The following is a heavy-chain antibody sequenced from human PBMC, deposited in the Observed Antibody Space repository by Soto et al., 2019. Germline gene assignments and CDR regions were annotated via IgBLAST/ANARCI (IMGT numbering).Heavy chain of an antibody. CDR2: ISYDGSNK. V-gene: IGHV3-30*03. CDR3: ATLNGEGASGYAFDI. D-gene: IGHD1-26*01. CDR1: GFTFSSYG. Sequence: GGSLRLSCAASGFTFSSYGMHWVRQAPGKGLEWVAVISYDGSNKYYADSVKGRFTISRDNSKNTLYLQMNSLRAEDTAVYYCATLNGEGASGYAFDIWGQGTMVTVSS. J-gene: IGHJ3*02.